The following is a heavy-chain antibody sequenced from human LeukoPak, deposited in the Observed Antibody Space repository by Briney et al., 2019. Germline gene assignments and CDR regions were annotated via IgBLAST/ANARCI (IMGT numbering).Heavy chain of an antibody. CDR1: GYTFTNYG. Sequence: ASVKVSCKASGYTFTNYGISWLRQAPGQGLEWMGWISVYNGNTNYAQKFRGRVTMTTDTSTNTASMELRSLRSDDTAVYYCASAYWGQGTLVTVSS. CDR3: ASAY. V-gene: IGHV1-18*01. CDR2: ISVYNGNT. J-gene: IGHJ4*02.